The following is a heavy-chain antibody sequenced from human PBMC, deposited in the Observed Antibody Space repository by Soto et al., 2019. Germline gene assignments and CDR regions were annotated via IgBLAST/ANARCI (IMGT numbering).Heavy chain of an antibody. V-gene: IGHV2-5*02. J-gene: IGHJ4*02. CDR2: IYWDDDR. CDR1: GFSLSTSGVN. CDR3: GHRPQRGTTLDY. D-gene: IGHD7-27*01. Sequence: QITLKESGPTLVKPTQTLTLTCTFSGFSLSTSGVNVGWIRQPPGKALEWLALIYWDDDRLYTPSLKSRLTITKDTAKNQVALTMTDIDPVDTATYYCGHRPQRGTTLDYWGQGTLVTVSS.